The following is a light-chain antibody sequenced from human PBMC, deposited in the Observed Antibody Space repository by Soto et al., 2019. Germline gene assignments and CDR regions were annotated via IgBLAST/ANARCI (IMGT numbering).Light chain of an antibody. CDR1: RALRSY. Sequence: DIQLTQSPSFLSASVGDRVTITCRASRALRSYLAWYQQRQGEAPKLLIFAASTWQSGVPSRFSGSGSWTEVTLTISSLQPEDFATYYCQPFNDYPLTFGGGTKVEIK. CDR3: QPFNDYPLT. CDR2: AAS. V-gene: IGKV1-9*01. J-gene: IGKJ4*01.